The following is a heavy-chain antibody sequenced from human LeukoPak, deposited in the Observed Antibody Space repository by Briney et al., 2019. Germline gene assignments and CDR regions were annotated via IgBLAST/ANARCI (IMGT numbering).Heavy chain of an antibody. D-gene: IGHD2-2*01. CDR1: GYTFTSYD. J-gene: IGHJ4*02. CDR2: MNPNSGNT. CDR3: ARGLRVIVVVPAAYYFDY. V-gene: IGHV1-8*03. Sequence: ASVKISCKASGYTFTSYDINWVRQATGQGLEWMGWMNPNSGNTGYAQKFQGRVTITRNTSISTAYMELSSLRSEDTAVYYCARGLRVIVVVPAAYYFDYWGQGTLVTVSS.